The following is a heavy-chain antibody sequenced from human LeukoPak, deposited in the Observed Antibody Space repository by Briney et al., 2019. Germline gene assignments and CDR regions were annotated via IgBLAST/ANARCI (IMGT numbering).Heavy chain of an antibody. CDR2: IGSSSSTI. Sequence: GGSLRLSCAASGFAFSSYSMNWVRQAPGKGLEWVSYIGSSSSTIYYADSVKGRFTISRDNAKNSLYLQMNSLRAEDTAVYYCARGTDYYDSSGYVGDAFDIWGQGTMDTVSS. J-gene: IGHJ3*02. V-gene: IGHV3-48*01. D-gene: IGHD3-22*01. CDR3: ARGTDYYDSSGYVGDAFDI. CDR1: GFAFSSYS.